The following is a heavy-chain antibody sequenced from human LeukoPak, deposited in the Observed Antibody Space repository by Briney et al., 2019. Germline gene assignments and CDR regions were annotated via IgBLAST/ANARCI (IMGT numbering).Heavy chain of an antibody. CDR2: ISYSGST. CDR1: GGSISSYY. V-gene: IGHV4-59*01. D-gene: IGHD3-10*01. J-gene: IGHJ6*03. Sequence: SEILSLTCTVSGGSISSYYGSWIRQPPGKGLEWIGCISYSGSTNCNPSLKSRVTISVDTSKNQVSLKLSSVTAADTAVYYCARFKPDSMDSILDYGKEWFGEDYYYYYYMDVWGKGTTVTVSS. CDR3: ARFKPDSMDSILDYGKEWFGEDYYYYYYMDV.